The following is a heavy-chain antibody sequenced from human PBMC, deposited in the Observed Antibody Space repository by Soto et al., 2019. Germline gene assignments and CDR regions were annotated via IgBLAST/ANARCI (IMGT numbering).Heavy chain of an antibody. J-gene: IGHJ4*02. CDR1: GFTFSSYW. V-gene: IGHV3-7*01. CDR2: IKQDGSEK. CDR3: ARAPYGDYADY. D-gene: IGHD4-17*01. Sequence: EVQLVESGGGLVQPGGSLRLSCAASGFTFSSYWMSWVRQAPGKGLEWVANIKQDGSEKYYVDSVKGRFTISRDNAKKSLYLQMNSLRAEDTAVYYCARAPYGDYADYWGQGTLVTVSS.